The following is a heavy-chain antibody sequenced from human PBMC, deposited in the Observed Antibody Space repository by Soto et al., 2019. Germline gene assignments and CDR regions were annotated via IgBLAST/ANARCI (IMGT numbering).Heavy chain of an antibody. CDR3: ARGEYYYDSSGYYPVGFQH. V-gene: IGHV4-59*01. CDR2: IYYSGST. D-gene: IGHD3-22*01. J-gene: IGHJ1*01. CDR1: GGSISSYY. Sequence: SETLSLTCTVSGGSISSYYWSWIRQPPGKGLEWIGYIYYSGSTNYNPSLKSRVTISVDTSKNQFSLKLSSVTAADTAVYYCARGEYYYDSSGYYPVGFQHWGQGTLVTVSS.